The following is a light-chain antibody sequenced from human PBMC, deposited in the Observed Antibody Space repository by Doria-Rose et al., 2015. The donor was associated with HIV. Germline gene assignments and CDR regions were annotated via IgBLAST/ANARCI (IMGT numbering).Light chain of an antibody. J-gene: IGKJ1*01. V-gene: IGKV3-20*01. CDR1: QRFRSTY. CDR2: DGS. Sequence: TQSPGTLPLSPGERATLSCTASQRFRSTYLAWYQQKPGQAPSLIIYDGSTRATGIPDRFSASGSGTDFTLTINRLEPEDFALYYCHQYGTSWTFGQGTKVEI. CDR3: HQYGTSWT.